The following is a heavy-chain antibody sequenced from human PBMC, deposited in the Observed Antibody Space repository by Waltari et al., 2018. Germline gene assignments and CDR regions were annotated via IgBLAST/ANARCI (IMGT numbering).Heavy chain of an antibody. D-gene: IGHD2-15*01. Sequence: QVQLVQSGAEVEKPGASVKVSGKASGYTFTSYAMHWWGQAPGQRLGWMGWINAGNGNTKYAQKFQGRGTITRDTSASTAYMERSSLRSEDTAVYDCAREFVVVVSDYWGQGTLVTVSS. J-gene: IGHJ4*02. V-gene: IGHV1-3*01. CDR2: INAGNGNT. CDR1: GYTFTSYA. CDR3: AREFVVVVSDY.